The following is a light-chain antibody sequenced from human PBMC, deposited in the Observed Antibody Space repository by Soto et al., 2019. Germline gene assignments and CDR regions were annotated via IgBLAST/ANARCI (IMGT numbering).Light chain of an antibody. CDR3: QQANSFPRT. V-gene: IGKV1-12*01. CDR2: AAS. CDR1: QVISNW. Sequence: DIQMTQSPSSVSASVGDRVTITCRASQVISNWLAWYQQKPGKAPKPLIYAASTLHTGVPSRFSGSGSGTDFTLTISSLQPEDFATYYCQQANSFPRTFGGGTKVDIK. J-gene: IGKJ4*01.